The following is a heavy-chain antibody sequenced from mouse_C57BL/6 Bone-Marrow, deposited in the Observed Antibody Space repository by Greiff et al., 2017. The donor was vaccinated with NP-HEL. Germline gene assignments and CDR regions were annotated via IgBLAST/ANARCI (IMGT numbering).Heavy chain of an antibody. CDR3: GGYYGSSPYAMDY. CDR2: IYPRSGNT. J-gene: IGHJ4*01. CDR1: GYTFTSYG. V-gene: IGHV1-81*01. D-gene: IGHD1-1*01. Sequence: VKLQESGAELARPGASVKLSCKASGYTFTSYGISWVKQRTGQGLEWIGEIYPRSGNTYYNEKFKGKATLTADKSSSTAYMELRSLTSEDSAVYFCGGYYGSSPYAMDYWGQGTSVTVSS.